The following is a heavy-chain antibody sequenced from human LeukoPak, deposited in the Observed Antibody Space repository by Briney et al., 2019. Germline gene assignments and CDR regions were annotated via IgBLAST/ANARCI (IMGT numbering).Heavy chain of an antibody. V-gene: IGHV3-43D*03. Sequence: GGSLRLSCAASGFTFDDYAMHWVRQAPGKGLEWVSLISWDGGSTYYADSVKGRFTISRDNSKNSLYLQMNSLRAEDTALYYCAKDIGCGCSGGSCYPDYWGQGTLVTVSS. CDR2: ISWDGGST. D-gene: IGHD2-15*01. J-gene: IGHJ4*02. CDR3: AKDIGCGCSGGSCYPDY. CDR1: GFTFDDYA.